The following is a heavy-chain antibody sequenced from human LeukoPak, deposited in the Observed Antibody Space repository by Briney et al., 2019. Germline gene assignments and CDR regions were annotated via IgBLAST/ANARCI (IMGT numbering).Heavy chain of an antibody. D-gene: IGHD5-24*01. J-gene: IGHJ4*01. V-gene: IGHV3-23*01. Sequence: GGSLRLSCAGSGFTFRIYAMSWVRQAPGKGLEWVSAISGSGGSTYYADSVKGRFTISRDNSKNTLYLQMNSLRVEDTAVYYCAKPPYGRDVYNYFDYWGQRTPPTVSS. CDR3: AKPPYGRDVYNYFDY. CDR1: GFTFRIYA. CDR2: ISGSGGST.